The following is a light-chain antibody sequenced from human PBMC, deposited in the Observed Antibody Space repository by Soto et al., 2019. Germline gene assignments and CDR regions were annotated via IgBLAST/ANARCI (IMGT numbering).Light chain of an antibody. CDR2: AAS. CDR1: QNIYTY. CDR3: QQSFSAPSWT. Sequence: DIQMTQSPSSLSASVGDRVTITCRASQNIYTYLNWYQQKPGKAPRLLIYAASSLQSGVPSRFSGSGSGTDYTLTISSLQPEDFATYYCQQSFSAPSWTFGQGTKVEI. V-gene: IGKV1-39*01. J-gene: IGKJ1*01.